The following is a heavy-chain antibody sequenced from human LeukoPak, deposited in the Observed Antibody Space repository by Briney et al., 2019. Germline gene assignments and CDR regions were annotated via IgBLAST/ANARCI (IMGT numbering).Heavy chain of an antibody. CDR1: GYTYTDYY. V-gene: IGHV1-69-2*01. D-gene: IGHD5-18*01. CDR3: ATDLGMDTAMFITAVNRRGDRFDP. CDR2: VDPEDGET. Sequence: ASVKLSCKVSGYTYTDYYMHWVQQAPGKGLEWRGLVDPEDGETICAEKFQGRVTITADTSTVTAYMELSSLRSEDTAVYYCATDLGMDTAMFITAVNRRGDRFDPSVQGTLVTVSS. J-gene: IGHJ5*02.